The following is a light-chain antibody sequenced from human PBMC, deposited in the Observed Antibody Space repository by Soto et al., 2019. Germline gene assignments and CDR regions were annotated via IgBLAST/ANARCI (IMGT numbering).Light chain of an antibody. CDR2: EVS. CDR1: SSDVGAYKY. V-gene: IGLV2-14*01. CDR3: SSYTTSSTLDWV. Sequence: QSALTQPASVSGSPGQSITISCTGTSSDVGAYKYVSWYQQHPGKAPKLMIYEVSNRPSGVSNRFSGSKSGNTASLTISGLQAEDEADYYCSSYTTSSTLDWVFGGGTKLTVL. J-gene: IGLJ3*02.